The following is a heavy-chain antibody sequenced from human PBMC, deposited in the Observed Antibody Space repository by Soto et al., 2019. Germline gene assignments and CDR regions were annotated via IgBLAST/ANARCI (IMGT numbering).Heavy chain of an antibody. CDR2: LSASGTT. V-gene: IGHV4-4*08. CDR3: ARSGAFDY. D-gene: IGHD6-25*01. J-gene: IGHJ4*02. CDR1: GGSIRGYF. Sequence: QVQLQESGPGLVKPSETLSLTCTVSGGSIRGYFWSWIRQPPGKGLEWIGYLSASGTTNYNPSLKNRVTISEDTSKNQFSLKLTSMTAADTAVYYCARSGAFDYWGQGTLVTVSS.